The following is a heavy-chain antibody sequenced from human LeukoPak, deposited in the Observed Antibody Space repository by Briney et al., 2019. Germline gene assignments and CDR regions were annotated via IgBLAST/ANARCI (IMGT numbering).Heavy chain of an antibody. CDR2: INHSGST. CDR3: AGGIAVAGFGY. CDR1: GGSFSGYY. Sequence: PSETLSLTCAVYGGSFSGYYWSWIRQPPGKGLEWIGEINHSGSTNYNPSLKSRVTISVGTSKNQFSLKLSSVTAADTAVYYCAGGIAVAGFGYWGQGTLVTVSS. J-gene: IGHJ4*02. V-gene: IGHV4-34*01. D-gene: IGHD6-19*01.